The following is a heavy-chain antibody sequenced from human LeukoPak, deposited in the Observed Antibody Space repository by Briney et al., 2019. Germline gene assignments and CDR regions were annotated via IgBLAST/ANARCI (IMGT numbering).Heavy chain of an antibody. V-gene: IGHV1-2*02. CDR1: GYTFTGYY. D-gene: IGHD3-22*01. Sequence: ASVKVSCKASGYTFTGYYMHWVRQAPGQGLEWMGWINPNSGGTNYAQKFQGRVTMTRDTSISTAYMELSRLRSDDTAVYYCARDFYYDSSGYYNDAFDIWGQGTMVTVSS. CDR3: ARDFYYDSSGYYNDAFDI. CDR2: INPNSGGT. J-gene: IGHJ3*02.